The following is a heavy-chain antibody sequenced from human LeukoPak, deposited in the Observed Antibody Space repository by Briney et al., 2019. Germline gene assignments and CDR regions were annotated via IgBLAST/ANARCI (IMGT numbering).Heavy chain of an antibody. CDR2: ISYDGSNK. Sequence: PGGSLRLSFAASGFTFSSYGMHWVRQAPGKGLEWVAVISYDGSNKYYADSVKGRFTISRDNSKNTLYLQMNSLRAEDTAVYYCAKIGSKTPFDYWGQGTLVTVSS. CDR1: GFTFSSYG. V-gene: IGHV3-30*18. J-gene: IGHJ4*02. CDR3: AKIGSKTPFDY. D-gene: IGHD1-26*01.